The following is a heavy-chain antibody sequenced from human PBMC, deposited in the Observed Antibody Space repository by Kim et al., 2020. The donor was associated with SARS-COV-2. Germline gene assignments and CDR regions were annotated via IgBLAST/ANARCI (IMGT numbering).Heavy chain of an antibody. J-gene: IGHJ4*02. V-gene: IGHV3-30*01. D-gene: IGHD6-19*01. CDR3: AREVGQWPYFDY. Sequence: YSADPVKGRFTISRDNSKNTLYLQMNSLRAEDTAVYYCAREVGQWPYFDYWGQGTLVTVSS.